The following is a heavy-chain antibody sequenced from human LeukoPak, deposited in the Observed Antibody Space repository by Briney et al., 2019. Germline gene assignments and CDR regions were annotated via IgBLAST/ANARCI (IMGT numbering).Heavy chain of an antibody. Sequence: GGSLRLSCAASGFTFSSYAMSWVRQAPGKGLEWVSAISGSGGSTYYADSVKGRFTISRDNSKNTLYLQMSSLRAEDTAVYYCAKDWAVVVVAARYFDYWGQGTLVTVSS. J-gene: IGHJ4*02. CDR2: ISGSGGST. CDR3: AKDWAVVVVAARYFDY. V-gene: IGHV3-23*01. CDR1: GFTFSSYA. D-gene: IGHD2-15*01.